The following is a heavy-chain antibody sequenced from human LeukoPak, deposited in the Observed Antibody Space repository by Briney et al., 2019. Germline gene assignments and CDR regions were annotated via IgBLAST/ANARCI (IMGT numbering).Heavy chain of an antibody. CDR2: ISDDGRRK. Sequence: GGSLKLSCAASGFSFISYGMHWVRQAPGKGLEWVEVISDDGRRKDYADSVKGRFTISRDNSKDTLYLQMNSLRAEDTAVYYCAKRPSDYGDYVSYFDYWGQATLVTVSS. CDR1: GFSFISYG. D-gene: IGHD4-17*01. J-gene: IGHJ4*02. V-gene: IGHV3-30*18. CDR3: AKRPSDYGDYVSYFDY.